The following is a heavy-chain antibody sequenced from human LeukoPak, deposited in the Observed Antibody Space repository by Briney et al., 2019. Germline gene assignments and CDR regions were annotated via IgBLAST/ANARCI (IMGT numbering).Heavy chain of an antibody. CDR2: IYYSGST. V-gene: IGHV4-39*01. CDR3: ARLDWNYVDVDY. CDR1: GGSISSSSYY. J-gene: IGHJ4*02. D-gene: IGHD1-7*01. Sequence: SETLSLTCTVSGGSISSSSYYWGWIRQPPGKGLEWIGSIYYSGSTYYNPSLKSRVTISVDTSKNQFSLKLSPVTAADTAVYYCARLDWNYVDVDYWGQGTLVTVSS.